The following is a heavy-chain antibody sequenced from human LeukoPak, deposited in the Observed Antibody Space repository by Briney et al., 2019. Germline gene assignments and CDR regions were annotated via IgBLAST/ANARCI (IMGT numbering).Heavy chain of an antibody. CDR2: FDPEDGET. J-gene: IGHJ4*02. D-gene: IGHD5-18*01. CDR3: ATVQAYTAMAFDY. Sequence: ASVKVSCKVSGYTLTELSMHWVRQAPGKGLEWMGGFDPEDGETIYAQKFQGRVTMTEDTSTDTAYMELSGLRSEDTAVYYCATVQAYTAMAFDYWGQGTLVTVSS. CDR1: GYTLTELS. V-gene: IGHV1-24*01.